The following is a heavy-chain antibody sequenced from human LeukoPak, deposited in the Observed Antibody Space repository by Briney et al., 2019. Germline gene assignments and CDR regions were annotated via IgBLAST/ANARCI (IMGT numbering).Heavy chain of an antibody. Sequence: ASVKVSCKASGYTFTSYDINWVRQATGQGLEWMGWISAYNGNTNYAQKLQGRVTMTTDTSTSTAYMELRSLRSDDTAVYYCAIFSGYGSGSLYYYYMDVWGKGTTVTISS. CDR2: ISAYNGNT. CDR3: AIFSGYGSGSLYYYYMDV. D-gene: IGHD3-10*01. CDR1: GYTFTSYD. J-gene: IGHJ6*03. V-gene: IGHV1-18*01.